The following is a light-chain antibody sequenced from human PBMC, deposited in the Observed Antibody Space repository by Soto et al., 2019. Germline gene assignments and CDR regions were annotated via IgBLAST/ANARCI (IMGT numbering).Light chain of an antibody. V-gene: IGLV2-14*01. CDR2: EVT. CDR1: SSDVGGYDY. CDR3: SSHTSGNTRV. J-gene: IGLJ1*01. Sequence: QAVVTQPASVSGSPGQSIAISCTGTSSDVGGYDYVSWYQQHPDKAPKLMIYEVTKRPSGVSNRFSGSKSGNTASLTISGLQPEDEADYYCSSHTSGNTRVFGSGTKLTVL.